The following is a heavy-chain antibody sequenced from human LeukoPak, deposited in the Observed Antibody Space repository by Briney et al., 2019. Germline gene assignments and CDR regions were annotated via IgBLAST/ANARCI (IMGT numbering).Heavy chain of an antibody. D-gene: IGHD1-26*01. CDR2: IRGSGGST. CDR3: AKDKWEWELRGNWFDP. CDR1: GFTFSSYV. J-gene: IGHJ5*02. Sequence: PGGSLRLSCATSGFTFSSYVMSWVRQAPGKGLEWDSAIRGSGGSTYYADSVKGRFIISRDNSKNTLYLQMNSLRADDTAVYYCAKDKWEWELRGNWFDPWGQGTLVTVSS. V-gene: IGHV3-23*01.